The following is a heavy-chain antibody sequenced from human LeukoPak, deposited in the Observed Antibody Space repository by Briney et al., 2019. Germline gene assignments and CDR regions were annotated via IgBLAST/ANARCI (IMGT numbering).Heavy chain of an antibody. CDR2: IRSGGSIT. CDR1: GFTFSSYS. V-gene: IGHV3-48*01. J-gene: IGHJ4*02. Sequence: GGSLRLSCAASGFTFSSYSMNWVRQAPGKGLEWVSYIRSGGSITRYADYVKGRFTISRDNAKNSLYLQMNSLRAEDTAVYYCARVIWSGYYQIDYWGQGTLVTVSS. D-gene: IGHD3-3*01. CDR3: ARVIWSGYYQIDY.